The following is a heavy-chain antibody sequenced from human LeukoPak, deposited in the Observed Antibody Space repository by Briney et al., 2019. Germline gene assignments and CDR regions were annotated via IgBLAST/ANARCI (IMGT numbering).Heavy chain of an antibody. J-gene: IGHJ4*02. CDR3: AKDMDDFWSGSIDY. CDR1: GFTFDDYA. D-gene: IGHD3-3*01. V-gene: IGHV3-9*01. CDR2: ISWNSGSI. Sequence: GRSLRLSCSASGFTFDDYAMHWVRQAPGKGLEWVSDISWNSGSIGYADSVKGRFTISRDNAKNSLYLQMNSLRAEDTALYYCAKDMDDFWSGSIDYWGQGTLVTVSS.